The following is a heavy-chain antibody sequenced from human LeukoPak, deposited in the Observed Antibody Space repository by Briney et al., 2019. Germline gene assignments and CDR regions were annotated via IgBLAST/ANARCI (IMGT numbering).Heavy chain of an antibody. J-gene: IGHJ4*02. V-gene: IGHV4-39*01. CDR3: ARTRSYSSSSGFDY. CDR2: IYYSGST. Sequence: SETLPLTCTVSGGSITSNSYYWGWIRQPPGKGLEWIGSIYYSGSTYYNPSLKSRVTISVDTSKNQFSLKLSSVIATDTAVYYCARTRSYSSSSGFDYWGQGTLVTVSS. D-gene: IGHD6-6*01. CDR1: GGSITSNSYY.